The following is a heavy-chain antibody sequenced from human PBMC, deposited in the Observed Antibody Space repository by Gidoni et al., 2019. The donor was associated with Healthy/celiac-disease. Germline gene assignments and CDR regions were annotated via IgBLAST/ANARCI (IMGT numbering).Heavy chain of an antibody. Sequence: QVQLVQSGAEVKKPGSSVKVSCKASGGTFSSYNISWVRQAPGQGLEWMGRIIPILGIANDAQKFRGRVTITADKSTSTAYMELSSLRSEDTAVYYCARGAKYYYDSSGYYYQEKYFDLWGRGTLVTVSS. D-gene: IGHD3-22*01. CDR3: ARGAKYYYDSSGYYYQEKYFDL. CDR1: GGTFSSYN. J-gene: IGHJ2*01. CDR2: IIPILGIA. V-gene: IGHV1-69*02.